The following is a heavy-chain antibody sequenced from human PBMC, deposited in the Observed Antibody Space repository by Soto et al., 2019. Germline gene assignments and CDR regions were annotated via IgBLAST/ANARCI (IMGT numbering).Heavy chain of an antibody. V-gene: IGHV1-8*01. CDR1: GGTFTSYD. CDR2: MNPNSGNT. D-gene: IGHD3-10*01. J-gene: IGHJ4*02. Sequence: ASVKVSCKASGGTFTSYDINWVRQATGQGLEWMGWMNPNSGNTGYAQKFQGRVTMTRNTSISTAYMELSSLRSEDTAVYYCARASSSGSGSYYNLFDYWGQGTLVTAPQ. CDR3: ARASSSGSGSYYNLFDY.